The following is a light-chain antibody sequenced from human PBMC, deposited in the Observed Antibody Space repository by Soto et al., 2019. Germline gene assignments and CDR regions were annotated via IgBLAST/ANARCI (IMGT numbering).Light chain of an antibody. CDR1: QSVSSN. V-gene: IGKV3-15*01. Sequence: EIVMTQSPATLSVSPGERATLSCMASQSVSSNLAWYQQKPGQAPRLLIYGASTRATGIPARFSGSGSGTGFTLTISSLQSEDFAIYYCQQYDNWPSITFGQGTRLEIK. CDR3: QQYDNWPSIT. J-gene: IGKJ5*01. CDR2: GAS.